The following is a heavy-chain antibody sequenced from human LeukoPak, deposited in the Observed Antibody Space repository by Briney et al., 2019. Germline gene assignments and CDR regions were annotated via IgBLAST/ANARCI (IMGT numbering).Heavy chain of an antibody. CDR2: IYYSGST. CDR3: ARVGGDAFDY. V-gene: IGHV4-30-4*08. J-gene: IGHJ4*02. D-gene: IGHD4-17*01. Sequence: SETLSLTCTVSGGSISSGDYYWSWIRQPPGKGLEWIGYIYYSGSTYYNPSLKSRVTISVDTSKNQFSLKLGSVTAADTAVYYCARVGGDAFDYWGQGTLVTVSS. CDR1: GGSISSGDYY.